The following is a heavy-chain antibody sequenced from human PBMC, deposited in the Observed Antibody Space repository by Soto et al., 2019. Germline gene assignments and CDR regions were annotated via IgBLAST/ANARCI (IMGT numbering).Heavy chain of an antibody. Sequence: GGSLRLCCTASGLPFSSYSMHLVRQAPGKGLEWVSSISSSSSYIYYADSVKGRFTISRDNAKNSLYLQMNSLRAEDTAVYYCARDWGLRCSSTSCYGSGMDVWGQGTTVTVSS. CDR2: ISSSSSYI. CDR3: ARDWGLRCSSTSCYGSGMDV. J-gene: IGHJ6*02. CDR1: GLPFSSYS. V-gene: IGHV3-21*01. D-gene: IGHD2-2*01.